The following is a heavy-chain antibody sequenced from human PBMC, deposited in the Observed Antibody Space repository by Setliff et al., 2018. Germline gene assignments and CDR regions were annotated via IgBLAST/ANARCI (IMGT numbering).Heavy chain of an antibody. CDR3: ASYRQDVNY. D-gene: IGHD4-4*01. Sequence: SETLSLTCTVSGGSISSGSYYWSWTRQPAGKGLEWIGHIYTSGSTNYNPSLKSRVTISVDTSKNQFSLKLSSVTAADTAVYYCASYRQDVNYWGQGTQVTVSS. CDR2: IYTSGST. CDR1: GGSISSGSYY. V-gene: IGHV4-61*09. J-gene: IGHJ4*02.